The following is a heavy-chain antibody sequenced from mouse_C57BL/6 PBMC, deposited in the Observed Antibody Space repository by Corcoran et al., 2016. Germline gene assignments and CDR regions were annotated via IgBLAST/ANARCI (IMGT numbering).Heavy chain of an antibody. CDR3: AREKGDAMVY. Sequence: QQSGAELARPGASVKLSCKASGYTFTSYGISWVKQRTGQGLEWIGEIYPRSGNTYYNEKFKGNATLPADKSSSTADMELRSLASEDSAVYVCAREKGDAMVYWDQGTSFTVSS. CDR2: IYPRSGNT. V-gene: IGHV1-81*01. CDR1: GYTFTSYG. D-gene: IGHD3-3*01. J-gene: IGHJ4*01.